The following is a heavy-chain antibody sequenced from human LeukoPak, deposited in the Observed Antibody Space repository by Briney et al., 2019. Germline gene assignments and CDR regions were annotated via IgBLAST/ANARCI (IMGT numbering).Heavy chain of an antibody. CDR1: GGTFSSYA. J-gene: IGHJ5*02. Sequence: GASVKVSCKASGGTFSSYAISWVRQAPGQGLEWMGIINPSGGSTSYAQKLQGRVTMTTDTSTSTAYMELRSLRSDDTAVYYCARDRLLWFGELHWFDPWGQGTLVTVSS. V-gene: IGHV1-46*01. CDR3: ARDRLLWFGELHWFDP. D-gene: IGHD3-10*01. CDR2: INPSGGST.